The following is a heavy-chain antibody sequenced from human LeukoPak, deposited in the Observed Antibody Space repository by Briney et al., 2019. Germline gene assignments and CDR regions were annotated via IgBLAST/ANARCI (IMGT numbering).Heavy chain of an antibody. J-gene: IGHJ4*02. V-gene: IGHV1-8*01. CDR1: GYTFTSYD. CDR3: ARWRGGYCSGGSCYLPAYFDY. D-gene: IGHD2-15*01. Sequence: GASVKVSCKASGYTFTSYDINWVRQATGQGLEWMGWMNPNSGNTGYAQKFQGRVTMTRNTSISTAYMELSSLRSEDTAVYYCARWRGGYCSGGSCYLPAYFDYWGQGTLVTVSS. CDR2: MNPNSGNT.